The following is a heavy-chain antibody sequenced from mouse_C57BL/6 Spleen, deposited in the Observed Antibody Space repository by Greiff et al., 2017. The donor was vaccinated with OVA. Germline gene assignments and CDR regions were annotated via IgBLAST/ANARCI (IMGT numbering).Heavy chain of an antibody. D-gene: IGHD1-1*01. CDR3: ARSHYYGSSYENAMDY. CDR1: GYTFTSYW. Sequence: QVQLQQPGAELVKPGASVKMSCKASGYTFTSYWITWVKQRPGQGLEWIGDIYPGSGSTNYNEKFKSKATLTVDTSSSTAYMQLSSLTSEDSAVYYGARSHYYGSSYENAMDYWGQGTSVTVSS. J-gene: IGHJ4*01. V-gene: IGHV1-55*01. CDR2: IYPGSGST.